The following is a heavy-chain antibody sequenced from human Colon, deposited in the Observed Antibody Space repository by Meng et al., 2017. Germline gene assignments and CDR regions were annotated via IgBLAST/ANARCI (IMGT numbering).Heavy chain of an antibody. D-gene: IGHD6-19*01. J-gene: IGHJ4*02. CDR2: INPKSGGT. CDR1: GYTFTDYY. Sequence: QGRLVQSGAEVKKPGASVKVSCKASGYTFTDYYIHWVRQAPGQGLEWMGRINPKSGGTNSAQIFQGRVTMTRDTSISTVYMELTRLRSDDTALYYCGKREYISGLTYWGQGTLVTVSS. CDR3: GKREYISGLTY. V-gene: IGHV1-2*06.